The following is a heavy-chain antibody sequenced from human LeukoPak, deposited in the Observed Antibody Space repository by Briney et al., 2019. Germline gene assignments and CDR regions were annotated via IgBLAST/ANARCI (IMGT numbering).Heavy chain of an antibody. D-gene: IGHD3-22*01. J-gene: IGHJ4*02. CDR1: GLTVSSYS. CDR2: ISSSSSTI. CDR3: ARDDYYDSSGYFDY. Sequence: PGGSLRLSCAASGLTVSSYSMKWVRQAPGKGLEWVSYISSSSSTIYYADSVKGRFTISRDNAKNSLYLQMNSLRAEDTALYHCARDDYYDSSGYFDYRGQGTLVTVSS. V-gene: IGHV3-48*01.